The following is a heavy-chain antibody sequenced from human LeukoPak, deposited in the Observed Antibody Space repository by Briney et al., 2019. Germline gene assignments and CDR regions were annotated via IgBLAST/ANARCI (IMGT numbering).Heavy chain of an antibody. CDR1: GFTVSSSY. CDR3: ARGTVAGKAPY. J-gene: IGHJ4*02. D-gene: IGHD6-19*01. Sequence: GGSLRLSCAASGFTVSSSYMSWVRQAPGKGLEWVSVIYSGGNTYYADFVKGRFSISRDNAKNSLHLQMNSLRAEDTAVYYCARGTVAGKAPYWGQGTLVTVSS. CDR2: IYSGGNT. V-gene: IGHV3-53*01.